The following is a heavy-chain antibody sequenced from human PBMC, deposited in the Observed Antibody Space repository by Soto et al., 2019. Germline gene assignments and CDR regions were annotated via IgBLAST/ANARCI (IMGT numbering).Heavy chain of an antibody. J-gene: IGHJ6*02. CDR1: GLTFSSYA. V-gene: IGHV3-30-3*01. CDR2: ISYDGSNK. Sequence: LRLSCAASGLTFSSYAMHWVRQAPGKGLEWVAVISYDGSNKYYADSVKGRFTISRDNSKNTLYLQMNSLRAEDTAVYYCARERDLYGMDVWGQGTTVTVSS. CDR3: ARERDLYGMDV.